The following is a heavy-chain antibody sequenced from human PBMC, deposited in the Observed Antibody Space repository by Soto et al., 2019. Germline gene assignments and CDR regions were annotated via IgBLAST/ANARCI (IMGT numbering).Heavy chain of an antibody. CDR1: GFAFSDAS. Sequence: PGGSLRLSCAGYGFAFSDASMSWVGQAPGKGLEGVGRIKTKSSVGTTGYAAPVKVRFTISRDDSKNTVYLQMDSLKAEDTAVYSCTPLASGHYGYDFWGQGTLVPVSS. V-gene: IGHV3-15*01. D-gene: IGHD3-3*01. J-gene: IGHJ4*02. CDR3: TPLASGHYGYDF. CDR2: IKTKSSVGTT.